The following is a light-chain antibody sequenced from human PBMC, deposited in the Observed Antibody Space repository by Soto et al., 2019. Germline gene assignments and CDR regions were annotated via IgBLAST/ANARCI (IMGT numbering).Light chain of an antibody. Sequence: EIVLTQSPGTLSLSPGERATLSCRASQSVSSSYLAWYQQKPGQAPRLLIYGASSRATGIPDRFSGSGSGTDFTLTISRLEPEDFAVYYCQQYGSSPPKTFGKGTKVDIK. J-gene: IGKJ1*01. V-gene: IGKV3-20*01. CDR2: GAS. CDR3: QQYGSSPPKT. CDR1: QSVSSSY.